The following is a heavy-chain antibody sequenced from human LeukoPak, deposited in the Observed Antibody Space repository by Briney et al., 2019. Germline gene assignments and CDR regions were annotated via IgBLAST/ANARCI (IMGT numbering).Heavy chain of an antibody. Sequence: PSETLSLTCTVSGGSISSGSYYWSWIRQPAGKGLEWIGRIYTSGSTNYNPSLKSRVTISVDTSKNQFSLKLSSVTAADTAVYYCASAGYSSSWYGEAYDYWGQGTLVTVSS. CDR2: IYTSGST. CDR1: GGSISSGSYY. V-gene: IGHV4-61*02. D-gene: IGHD6-13*01. CDR3: ASAGYSSSWYGEAYDY. J-gene: IGHJ4*02.